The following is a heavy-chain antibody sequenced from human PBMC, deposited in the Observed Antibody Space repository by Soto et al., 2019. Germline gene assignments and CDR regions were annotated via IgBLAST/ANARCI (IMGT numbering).Heavy chain of an antibody. V-gene: IGHV1-69*01. CDR3: ARDMVGYCSGGSCPGVY. J-gene: IGHJ4*02. D-gene: IGHD2-15*01. Sequence: QVQLVQSGVEVKKPGSSVKVSCKASGGTFSSYAISWVRQAPGQGLEWMGGIIPIFGTANYAQKFQGRVTITADESTSTAYMELSSLRSEDTAVYYCARDMVGYCSGGSCPGVYWGQGTLVTVSS. CDR1: GGTFSSYA. CDR2: IIPIFGTA.